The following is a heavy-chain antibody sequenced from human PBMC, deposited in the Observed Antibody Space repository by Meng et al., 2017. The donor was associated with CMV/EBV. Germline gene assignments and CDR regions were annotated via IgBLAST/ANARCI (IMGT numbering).Heavy chain of an antibody. V-gene: IGHV3-7*01. J-gene: IGHJ3*02. CDR3: ARNNAFDI. Sequence: LKISCAASGFTFSGYWMTWVRQAPGKGLEWVANIKQDGSEKYYVDSVKGRFTISRDNAKNSLSLQMNSLRAEDTAVYYCARNNAFDIWGQGTMVTVSS. CDR1: GFTFSGYW. CDR2: IKQDGSEK.